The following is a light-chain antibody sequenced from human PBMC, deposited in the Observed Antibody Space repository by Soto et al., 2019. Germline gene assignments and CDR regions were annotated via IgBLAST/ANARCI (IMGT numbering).Light chain of an antibody. Sequence: QSVLTQPASVSGSPGQSITISCTGTSGDVGAHDFVSWYQHHPGKAPRLVIYDVNRRPAGASNRFSGSKSGSTASLTISTLQAEDEADYYCSSFTNTYSYVFGTGTKVTV. J-gene: IGLJ1*01. V-gene: IGLV2-14*01. CDR2: DVN. CDR1: SGDVGAHDF. CDR3: SSFTNTYSYV.